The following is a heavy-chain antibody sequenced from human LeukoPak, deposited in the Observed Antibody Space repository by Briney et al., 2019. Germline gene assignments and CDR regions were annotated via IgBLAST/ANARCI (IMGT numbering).Heavy chain of an antibody. D-gene: IGHD6-19*01. CDR1: GGSISSGGYY. CDR2: IYYSGST. Sequence: SETLSLTCTVSGGSISSGGYYWSWIQQPPGKGLEWIGYIYYSGSTNYNPSLKSRVTISVDTSKNQFSLKLSSVTAADTAVYYCARGSKQWLPYYFDYWGQGTLVTVSS. V-gene: IGHV4-61*08. J-gene: IGHJ4*02. CDR3: ARGSKQWLPYYFDY.